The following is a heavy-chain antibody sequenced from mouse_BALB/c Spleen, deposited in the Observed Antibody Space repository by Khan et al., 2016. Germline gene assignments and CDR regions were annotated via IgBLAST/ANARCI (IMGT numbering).Heavy chain of an antibody. J-gene: IGHJ4*01. V-gene: IGHV3-6*02. Sequence: EVKLEESGPGLVKPSQSLSLTCSVTGYSITSGYYWNWIRQFPGNKLEWMGYISYDGSNNYNPSLKNRISITRDASNNQFVLKLNAVTSEDTSTYYCVTLLRVYAMDCWGQGTSVTVSS. D-gene: IGHD1-2*01. CDR3: VTLLRVYAMDC. CDR2: ISYDGSN. CDR1: GYSITSGYY.